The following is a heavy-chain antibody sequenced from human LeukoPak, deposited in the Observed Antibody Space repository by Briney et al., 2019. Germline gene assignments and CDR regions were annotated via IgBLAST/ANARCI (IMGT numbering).Heavy chain of an antibody. J-gene: IGHJ6*03. Sequence: GGSLRLSCAASGFTFRDYYMSWIRQAPRKGLEWVSYISSSGSTIYYADSVKGRCTISRDNAKNSLYLQMNSLRVEDTAVYYCARRNGRLAYYYRDVWGKGTTVTVSS. D-gene: IGHD1-1*01. CDR3: ARRNGRLAYYYRDV. CDR2: ISSSGSTI. V-gene: IGHV3-11*04. CDR1: GFTFRDYY.